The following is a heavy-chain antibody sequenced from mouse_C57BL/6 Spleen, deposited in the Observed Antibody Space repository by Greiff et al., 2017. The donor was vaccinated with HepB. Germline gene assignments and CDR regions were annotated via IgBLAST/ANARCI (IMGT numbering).Heavy chain of an antibody. Sequence: DVQLQESGPGMVKPSQSLSLTCTVTGYSITSGYDWHWIRHFPGNKLEWMGYISYSGSTNYNPSLKRRISITHDTSKNHFFLKLNSVTTEDTATYYCAREEYYYGSSFHWYFDVWGTGTTVTVSS. CDR2: ISYSGST. V-gene: IGHV3-1*01. J-gene: IGHJ1*03. D-gene: IGHD1-1*01. CDR3: AREEYYYGSSFHWYFDV. CDR1: GYSITSGYD.